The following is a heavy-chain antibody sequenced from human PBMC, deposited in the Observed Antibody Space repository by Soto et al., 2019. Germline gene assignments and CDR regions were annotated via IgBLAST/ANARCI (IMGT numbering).Heavy chain of an antibody. Sequence: PSETLSLTCAVYGGSFSGYYWSWIRQPPGKGLEWIGEINHSGSTNYNPSLKSRVTISVDTSKNQFSLKLSSVTAADTAVYYCARGRLHLGELSPSGFFDYWGQGTLVTVSS. CDR1: GGSFSGYY. D-gene: IGHD3-16*02. CDR3: ARGRLHLGELSPSGFFDY. V-gene: IGHV4-34*01. CDR2: INHSGST. J-gene: IGHJ4*02.